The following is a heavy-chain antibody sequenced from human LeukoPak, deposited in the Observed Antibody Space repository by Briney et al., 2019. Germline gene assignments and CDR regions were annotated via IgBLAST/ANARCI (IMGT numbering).Heavy chain of an antibody. J-gene: IGHJ5*02. CDR1: GGSFSGYY. V-gene: IGHV4-34*01. D-gene: IGHD2-2*01. CDR3: ARLENTQDIVVVPAASPNWFDP. Sequence: SETLSLTCAVYGGSFSGYYWSWIRQPPGKGLEWIGEINHSGSTNYNPSPKSRVTISVDTSKNQFSLKLSSVTAADTAVYYCARLENTQDIVVVPAASPNWFDPWGQGTLVTVSS. CDR2: INHSGST.